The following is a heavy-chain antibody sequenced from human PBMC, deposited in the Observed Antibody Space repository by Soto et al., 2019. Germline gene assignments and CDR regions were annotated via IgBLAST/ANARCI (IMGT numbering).Heavy chain of an antibody. CDR3: ASHPGSSRDYYGMAV. CDR1: GFTFSSYA. Sequence: PGGSLRLSCSASGFTFSSYAMHWVRQAPGKGLEYVSAISSNGGSTYYADSVKGRFTISRDNSKNTLYLQMSSLRAEDTAVYYCASHPGSSRDYYGMAVWGQGTTVTVSS. CDR2: ISSNGGST. D-gene: IGHD6-6*01. V-gene: IGHV3-64D*08. J-gene: IGHJ6*02.